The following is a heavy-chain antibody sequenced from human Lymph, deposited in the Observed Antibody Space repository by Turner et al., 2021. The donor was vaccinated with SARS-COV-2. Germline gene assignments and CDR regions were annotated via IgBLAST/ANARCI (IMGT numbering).Heavy chain of an antibody. CDR1: ASTFTGYS. Sequence: QVRLGQSGAEVKKPGASVIVSCQASASTFTGYSTHWVRQAPGQGLEWMGWINPNSGGTSYAQKLQGRVTITRDTSISASYMELSRLRSDDTAVYYCVRGESIAGPSTQYFDYWGQGTLVTVSS. J-gene: IGHJ4*02. D-gene: IGHD6-6*01. CDR2: INPNSGGT. CDR3: VRGESIAGPSTQYFDY. V-gene: IGHV1-2*02.